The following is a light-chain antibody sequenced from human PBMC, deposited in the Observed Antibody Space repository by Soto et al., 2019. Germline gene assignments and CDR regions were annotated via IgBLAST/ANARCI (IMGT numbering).Light chain of an antibody. CDR2: DVS. CDR3: SSYAGSSTVV. CDR1: SSDVGAYNY. Sequence: QSVLTQPASVSGSPGQSITISCTGTSSDVGAYNYVSWYQQHPGKAPKLLIYDVSNRPSGVSNRFSGSKSGNTASLTISGLQAEDEADYHCSSYAGSSTVVFGGGTKVTVL. V-gene: IGLV2-14*01. J-gene: IGLJ2*01.